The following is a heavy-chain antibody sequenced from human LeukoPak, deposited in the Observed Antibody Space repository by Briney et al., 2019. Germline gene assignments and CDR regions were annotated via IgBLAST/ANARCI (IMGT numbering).Heavy chain of an antibody. CDR2: ISGAGGST. CDR1: GFPFSSFA. Sequence: GGSLRLSCAASGFPFSSFAMSWVRQAPGKGLEWVSSISGAGGSTYYADSVKGRFTISRDIPENTLYLQMNSLRAEDTAVYYCARCSDYGDWDFYFDYWGQGTLVTVSS. D-gene: IGHD4-17*01. CDR3: ARCSDYGDWDFYFDY. J-gene: IGHJ4*02. V-gene: IGHV3-23*01.